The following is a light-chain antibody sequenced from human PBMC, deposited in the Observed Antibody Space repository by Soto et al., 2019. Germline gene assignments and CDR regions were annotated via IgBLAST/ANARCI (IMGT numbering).Light chain of an antibody. Sequence: QSVLTQPASVSGSPGQSITIYCTGASSDIGSYNYVSWYQQHLGKAPKLIIYEVSNRPSGVSNRLSGSKSGNTASLTISGLQTEDEADYYCSSYTGTTTVFGGGTQLTVL. CDR3: SSYTGTTTV. CDR1: SSDIGSYNY. CDR2: EVS. J-gene: IGLJ3*02. V-gene: IGLV2-14*01.